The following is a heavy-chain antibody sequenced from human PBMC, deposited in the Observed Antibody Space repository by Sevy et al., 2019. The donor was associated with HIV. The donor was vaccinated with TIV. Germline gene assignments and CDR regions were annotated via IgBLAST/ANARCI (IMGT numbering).Heavy chain of an antibody. D-gene: IGHD3-3*01. V-gene: IGHV1-18*01. CDR1: GYTFTSYG. J-gene: IGHJ6*02. CDR2: ISAYNGNT. CDR3: ARVLGFWSGYPNYYYYGMDV. Sequence: ASVKVSCKASGYTFTSYGISWVRQAPGQGLEWMGWISAYNGNTNYAQKLQGRVTMTTDTSTSTAYMGLRSLRSDDTAVYYCARVLGFWSGYPNYYYYGMDVWGQGTTVTVSS.